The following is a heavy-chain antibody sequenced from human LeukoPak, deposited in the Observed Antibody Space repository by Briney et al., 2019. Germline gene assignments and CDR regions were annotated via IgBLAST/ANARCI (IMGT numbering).Heavy chain of an antibody. CDR1: GFTFDDYA. Sequence: GGSLRLSCAASGFTFDDYAMHWVRQAPGKGLEWVSGISGSGGSTYYADSVKGRFTISRDNSKNTLYLQMNSLRAEDTAVYYCAKGYDYRPYDAFDIWGQGTMVTVSS. J-gene: IGHJ3*02. CDR2: ISGSGGST. D-gene: IGHD4-11*01. V-gene: IGHV3-23*01. CDR3: AKGYDYRPYDAFDI.